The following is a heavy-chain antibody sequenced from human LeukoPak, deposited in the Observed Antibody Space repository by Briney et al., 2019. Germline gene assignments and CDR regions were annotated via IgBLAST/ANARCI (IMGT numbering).Heavy chain of an antibody. CDR3: ARHVKSGDGYNS. Sequence: PSETLSLTCTVSGGSISSYYWSWIRQPPGKGLEWIGYIYYSGSTNYNPSLKSRVTISVDTSKNQFSLKLSSVTAADTAVYYCARHVKSGDGYNSWGQGTLVTVSS. D-gene: IGHD5-24*01. CDR1: GGSISSYY. CDR2: IYYSGST. V-gene: IGHV4-59*08. J-gene: IGHJ5*02.